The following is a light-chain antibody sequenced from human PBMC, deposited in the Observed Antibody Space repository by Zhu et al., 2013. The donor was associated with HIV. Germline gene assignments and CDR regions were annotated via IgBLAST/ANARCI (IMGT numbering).Light chain of an antibody. CDR2: GVS. CDR3: QQYGSSFVI. J-gene: IGKJ4*01. V-gene: IGKV3-20*01. Sequence: EIALTQSPGTVSLSPGERATLSCRASQSVTSSFLAWYQQSPGQAPRLLIYGVSIRATGIPDRFSGSGSGTDFTLTISRLEPEDFAVYYCQQYGSSFVIFGGGTKVEIK. CDR1: QSVTSSF.